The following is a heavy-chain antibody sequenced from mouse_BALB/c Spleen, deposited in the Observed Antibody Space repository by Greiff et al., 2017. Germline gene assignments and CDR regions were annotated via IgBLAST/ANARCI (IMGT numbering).Heavy chain of an antibody. Sequence: EVQLQESGPGLVKPSQSLSLTCSVTGYSITSCYYWNWIRQFPGNKLEWMGYISYDGSNNYNPSLKNRISITRDTSKNQFFLKLNSVTTEDTATYYCARGAYGNYDFDYWGQGTTLTVSS. D-gene: IGHD2-1*01. CDR1: GYSITSCYY. J-gene: IGHJ2*01. CDR3: ARGAYGNYDFDY. V-gene: IGHV3-6*02. CDR2: ISYDGSN.